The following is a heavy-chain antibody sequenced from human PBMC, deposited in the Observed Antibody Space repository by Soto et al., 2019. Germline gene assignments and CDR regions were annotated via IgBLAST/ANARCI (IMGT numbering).Heavy chain of an antibody. V-gene: IGHV1-69*13. CDR1: VGTFSSYA. D-gene: IGHD1-26*01. CDR2: IIPIFGTA. CDR3: ARAYKWELLSAFDI. J-gene: IGHJ3*02. Sequence: GASVKVSCKASVGTFSSYAISWVRQTPGQGLEWMGGIIPIFGTANYAQKFQGRVTITADESTSTAYMELSSLRSEDTVVYYCARAYKWELLSAFDIWGQGTMVTV.